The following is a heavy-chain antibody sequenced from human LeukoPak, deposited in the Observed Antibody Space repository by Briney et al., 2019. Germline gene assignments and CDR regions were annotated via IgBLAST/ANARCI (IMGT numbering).Heavy chain of an antibody. D-gene: IGHD5-12*01. CDR1: GGTFSSYA. CDR3: ARKRSGYDEVVGDYYGMDV. CDR2: IIPIFGTA. J-gene: IGHJ6*04. Sequence: SVKVSCKASGGTFSSYAISWVRQAPGQGLEWMGGIIPIFGTANYAQKFQGRVTITADESTSTAYMELSSLGSEDTAVYYCARKRSGYDEVVGDYYGMDVWGKGTTVTVSS. V-gene: IGHV1-69*01.